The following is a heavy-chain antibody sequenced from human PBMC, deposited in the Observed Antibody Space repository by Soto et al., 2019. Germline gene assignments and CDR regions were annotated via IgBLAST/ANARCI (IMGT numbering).Heavy chain of an antibody. CDR3: ARDVSPGISGWYLDAFDI. CDR1: EFTFSDYW. V-gene: IGHV3-7*05. D-gene: IGHD6-13*01. Sequence: QLVESGGGLVQPGGSLRLSCTASEFTFSDYWMTWVRQAPGKGLEWVANIKRDGSQRSYLDSVRGRFTVSRDNAKNSLYLQMNSLRVEDTALYYCARDVSPGISGWYLDAFDIWGQGTMVTVSS. CDR2: IKRDGSQR. J-gene: IGHJ3*02.